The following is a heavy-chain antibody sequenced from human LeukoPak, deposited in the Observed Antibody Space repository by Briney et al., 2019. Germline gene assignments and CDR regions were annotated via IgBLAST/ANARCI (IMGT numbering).Heavy chain of an antibody. CDR3: ARDRAPLGYCSSTSCYGHDALDI. Sequence: GASVKVSCKASGYTFTSYYMHWVRQAPGQGLEWMGIINPSGGSTSYAQKFQGRVTMTRDTSTSTVYMELSSLRSEDTAVYYCARDRAPLGYCSSTSCYGHDALDIWGQGTMVTVSS. V-gene: IGHV1-46*01. CDR1: GYTFTSYY. CDR2: INPSGGST. D-gene: IGHD2-2*01. J-gene: IGHJ3*02.